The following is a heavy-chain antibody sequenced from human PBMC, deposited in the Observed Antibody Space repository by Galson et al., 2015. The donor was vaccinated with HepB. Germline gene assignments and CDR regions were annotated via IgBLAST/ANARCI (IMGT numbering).Heavy chain of an antibody. CDR2: LYRGGST. D-gene: IGHD6-19*01. CDR3: AREASSGYYYFDY. J-gene: IGHJ4*02. Sequence: GKGLEWVSTLYRGGSTYYADSVKGRFTISRDNSKNTLFLQMNSLRAEDTAVYYCAREASSGYYYFDYWGQGTLVTVSS. V-gene: IGHV3-66*01.